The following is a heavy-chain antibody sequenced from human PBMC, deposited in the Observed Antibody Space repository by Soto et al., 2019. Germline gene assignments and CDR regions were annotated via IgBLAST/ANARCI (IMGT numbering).Heavy chain of an antibody. J-gene: IGHJ4*02. Sequence: GGSLRLSCAASGFTFSNAWMSWVRQAPGKGLEWVGRIKSKTDGGTTDYAAPVKGRFTISRDDSKNTLYLQMNSLKTEDTAVYYCTTLGVAYYYDSSGSENDYWGQGTLVTVSS. D-gene: IGHD3-22*01. CDR2: IKSKTDGGTT. V-gene: IGHV3-15*01. CDR3: TTLGVAYYYDSSGSENDY. CDR1: GFTFSNAW.